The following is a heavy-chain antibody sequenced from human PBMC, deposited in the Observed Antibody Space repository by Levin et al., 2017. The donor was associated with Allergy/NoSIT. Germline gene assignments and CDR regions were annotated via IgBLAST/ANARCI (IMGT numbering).Heavy chain of an antibody. D-gene: IGHD2-15*01. CDR1: GGTFSSYA. CDR3: AVLLRIVGMDV. J-gene: IGHJ6*02. CDR2: IIPIFGTA. V-gene: IGHV1-69*13. Sequence: RASVKVSCKASGGTFSSYAISWVRQAPGQGLEWMGGIIPIFGTANYAQKFQGRVTITADESTSTAYMELSSLRSEDTAVYYCAVLLRIVGMDVWGQGTTVTVSS.